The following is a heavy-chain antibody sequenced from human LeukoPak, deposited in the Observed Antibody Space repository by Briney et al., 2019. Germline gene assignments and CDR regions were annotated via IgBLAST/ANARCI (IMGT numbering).Heavy chain of an antibody. CDR2: ISSSGSTI. CDR3: ARTGAAPGHRPNDY. CDR1: GFTFSDYY. Sequence: GGSPRLSCAASGFTFSDYYMSWIRQAPGKGLEWVSYISSSGSTIYYADSVKGRFTISRDNAKNSLYLQMNSLRPEDTAVYYCARTGAAPGHRPNDYWGQGTLVTVSS. J-gene: IGHJ4*02. V-gene: IGHV3-11*01. D-gene: IGHD6-6*01.